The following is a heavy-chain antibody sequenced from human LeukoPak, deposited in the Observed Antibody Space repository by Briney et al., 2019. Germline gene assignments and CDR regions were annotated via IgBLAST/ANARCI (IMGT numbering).Heavy chain of an antibody. D-gene: IGHD6-13*01. CDR2: IWYDGTTK. CDR3: ARDRVRYSIKWPDAFNI. Sequence: GGSLRLSCAASGFTFSSYGMHWVRQAPGKGLEWVTLIWYDGTTKYYADSVKGRFTISRDDSKNTLYLQMNSLRAEDTAVYYCARDRVRYSIKWPDAFNIWGQGTMVTVSS. J-gene: IGHJ3*02. CDR1: GFTFSSYG. V-gene: IGHV3-33*01.